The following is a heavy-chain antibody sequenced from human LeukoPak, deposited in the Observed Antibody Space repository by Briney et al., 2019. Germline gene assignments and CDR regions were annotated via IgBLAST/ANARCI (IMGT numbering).Heavy chain of an antibody. Sequence: GRSLRLSCAASGFTFDDYAMHWVRQAPGKGLEWVSGISWNSGSIGYADSVKGRFTISRDNSKNTLYLQMNSLRAEDTAVYYCAKAYYCSSISCPIDYWGQGTLVTVSS. CDR3: AKAYYCSSISCPIDY. CDR1: GFTFDDYA. V-gene: IGHV3-9*01. CDR2: ISWNSGSI. J-gene: IGHJ4*02. D-gene: IGHD2-2*01.